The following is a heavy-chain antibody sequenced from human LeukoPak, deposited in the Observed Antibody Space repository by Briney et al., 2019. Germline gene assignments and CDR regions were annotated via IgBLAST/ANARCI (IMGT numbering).Heavy chain of an antibody. CDR1: GFTFSSYA. D-gene: IGHD2-2*01. V-gene: IGHV3-23*01. Sequence: GGSLRLSCAASGFTFSSYAMSWVRQAPGKGLEWVSAISGSGGSTYYADSVKGRFTISRDNAKSSLYLQLYSLRAEDTAVYYCAREIRYCSSTGCYGGAFDIWGQGTMVTVSS. CDR2: ISGSGGST. J-gene: IGHJ3*02. CDR3: AREIRYCSSTGCYGGAFDI.